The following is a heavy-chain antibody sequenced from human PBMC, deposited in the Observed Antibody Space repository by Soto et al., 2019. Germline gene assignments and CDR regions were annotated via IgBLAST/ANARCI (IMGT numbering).Heavy chain of an antibody. V-gene: IGHV5-51*01. Sequence: GESLKISCKGSGYSFTSYWIGWVRQMPGKGLEWMGIIYPGDSDTRYSPSFQGQVTISADKSISTAYLQWSSLKASDTAMYYCARHQVFDSSSWYPTDYWGQGTLVTVSS. CDR2: IYPGDSDT. CDR1: GYSFTSYW. D-gene: IGHD6-13*01. CDR3: ARHQVFDSSSWYPTDY. J-gene: IGHJ4*02.